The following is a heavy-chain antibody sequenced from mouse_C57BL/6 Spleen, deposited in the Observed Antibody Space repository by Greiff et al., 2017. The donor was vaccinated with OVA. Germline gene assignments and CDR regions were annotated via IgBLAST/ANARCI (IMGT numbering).Heavy chain of an antibody. D-gene: IGHD6-1*01. CDR3: ARRSETSDY. CDR1: GYTFTSYW. Sequence: VQLQQSGAELVMPGASVKLSCKASGYTFTSYWMHWVKQRPGQGLEWIGEIDPSDSYTNYNQKFKGKSTLTVDKSSSTAYMQLSSLTSEDSAVYYCARRSETSDYWGQGTTLTVSS. CDR2: IDPSDSYT. J-gene: IGHJ2*01. V-gene: IGHV1-69*01.